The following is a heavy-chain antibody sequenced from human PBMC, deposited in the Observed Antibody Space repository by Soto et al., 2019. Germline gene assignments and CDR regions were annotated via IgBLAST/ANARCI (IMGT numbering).Heavy chain of an antibody. CDR2: ITWNSVST. CDR1: GFSFDDFA. CDR3: AKERVRFLDA. Sequence: QLVESGGGLVQPGGSLKLSCVASGFSFDDFAMHWVRQAPGKGLEWIPGITWNSVSTDYANSVKGRFTVSRDNAKNSLYLQMSSLTTEDTALYFCAKERVRFLDAWGQGTLVTVSS. J-gene: IGHJ5*02. D-gene: IGHD3-3*01. V-gene: IGHV3-9*01.